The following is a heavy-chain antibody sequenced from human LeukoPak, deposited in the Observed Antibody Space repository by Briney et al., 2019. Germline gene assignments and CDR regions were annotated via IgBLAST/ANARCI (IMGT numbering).Heavy chain of an antibody. D-gene: IGHD1-26*01. Sequence: SETLSLTCTVSGGSINSRSYYWGWIRQPPGKGLEWLASIYYSGSTYYNPSLKSRLTISVDTSQNQFSLQLSSVTAADTSVYYCARQWYGGDLYNWFDPWGQGTLVTVSS. CDR1: GGSINSRSYY. V-gene: IGHV4-39*01. J-gene: IGHJ5*02. CDR2: IYYSGST. CDR3: ARQWYGGDLYNWFDP.